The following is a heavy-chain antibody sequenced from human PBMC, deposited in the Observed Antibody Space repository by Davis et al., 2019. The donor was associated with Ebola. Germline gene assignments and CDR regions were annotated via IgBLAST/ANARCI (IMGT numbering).Heavy chain of an antibody. J-gene: IGHJ5*02. CDR1: GDSVSRNSAA. Sequence: SQTLSLTCAISGDSVSRNSAAWNWIRQSPSRGLEWLGRTYYRSKWYNDYAVSVKSRITINPDTSKNQFSLQLNSVTPEDTAVYYCARDQGGIAVAGLSYNWFDPWGQGTLVTVSS. V-gene: IGHV6-1*01. CDR3: ARDQGGIAVAGLSYNWFDP. CDR2: TYYRSKWYN. D-gene: IGHD6-19*01.